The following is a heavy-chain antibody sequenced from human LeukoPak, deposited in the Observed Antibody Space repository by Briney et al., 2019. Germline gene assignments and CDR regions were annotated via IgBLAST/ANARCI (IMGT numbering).Heavy chain of an antibody. CDR2: INPSGGST. J-gene: IGHJ6*02. Sequence: ASVKVYCKTSGYNFISYYMHWVRQAPGQSLEWMGIINPSGGSTSYAQKFQDRVTMTRDTSTSTVYMELSSLKSEDTAVYYCAREDVVLVDAVRYYYYGMDVWGQGTTVTVSS. CDR3: AREDVVLVDAVRYYYYGMDV. V-gene: IGHV1-46*01. CDR1: GYNFISYY. D-gene: IGHD2-8*01.